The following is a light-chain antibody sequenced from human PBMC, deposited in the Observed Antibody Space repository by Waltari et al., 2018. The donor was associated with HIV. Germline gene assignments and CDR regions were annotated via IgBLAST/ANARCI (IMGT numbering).Light chain of an antibody. CDR1: SSDVGGYNY. CDR2: DVT. V-gene: IGLV2-11*01. Sequence: QSALTQPRSVYGSPGQSVTISCTGTSSDVGGYNYVSWYQQHPGKAPKLIIYDVTKRPPGVPDCFSGSKSVNTASLTISGLQAEDEADYYCCSYAGSYTYVFGTGTKVTVL. J-gene: IGLJ1*01. CDR3: CSYAGSYTYV.